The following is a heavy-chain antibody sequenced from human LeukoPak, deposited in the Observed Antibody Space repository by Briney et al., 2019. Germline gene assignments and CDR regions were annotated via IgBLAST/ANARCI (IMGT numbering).Heavy chain of an antibody. V-gene: IGHV4-59*01. Sequence: SETLSLTCTVSGGSISSYYWSWIRQPPGKGLEWIGYIYYSGSTNYNPSLKSRVTISVDTSKNQFSLKLSSVTAADTAVYYCAHLTIFGVVHALDIWGQGTMVTVSS. D-gene: IGHD3-3*01. CDR2: IYYSGST. CDR1: GGSISSYY. J-gene: IGHJ3*02. CDR3: AHLTIFGVVHALDI.